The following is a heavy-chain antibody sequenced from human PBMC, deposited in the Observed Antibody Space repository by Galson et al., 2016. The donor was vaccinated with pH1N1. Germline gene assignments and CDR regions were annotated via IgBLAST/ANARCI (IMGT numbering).Heavy chain of an antibody. D-gene: IGHD3-22*01. V-gene: IGHV5-51*01. J-gene: IGHJ3*02. Sequence: QSGAEVKKPGESLKISCKGSGYSFTSYWIGWVRQMPGKGLEWMGVIYPGDSDTRYSPSFQGQVTISADKSISTAYLQWSSLKASDTAMYYCAKYYYDSSGSGAIGTFDIWGRGTMVTVSS. CDR3: AKYYYDSSGSGAIGTFDI. CDR2: IYPGDSDT. CDR1: GYSFTSYW.